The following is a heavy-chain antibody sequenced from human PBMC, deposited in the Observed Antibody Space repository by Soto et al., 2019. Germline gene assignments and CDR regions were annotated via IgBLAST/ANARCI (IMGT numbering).Heavy chain of an antibody. J-gene: IGHJ6*02. D-gene: IGHD6-13*01. Sequence: GESLKISCNGSGYSFTSYWISWVGQMPWKGLEWMGRIDPSDSYTNYSPSFQGHVTISADKSISTAYLQWSSLKASDTAMYYCARPIAGPSWAHYYYYGMDVWGQGTTVTVSS. V-gene: IGHV5-10-1*01. CDR2: IDPSDSYT. CDR3: ARPIAGPSWAHYYYYGMDV. CDR1: GYSFTSYW.